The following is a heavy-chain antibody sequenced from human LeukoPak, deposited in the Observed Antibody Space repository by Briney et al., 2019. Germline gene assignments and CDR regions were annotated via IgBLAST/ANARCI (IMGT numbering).Heavy chain of an antibody. J-gene: IGHJ5*02. D-gene: IGHD2-2*01. CDR1: GFTFSSYS. Sequence: GGSLRLTCAASGFTFSSYSMNWVRQAPGKGLEWVSSISSSSSYIYYADSVKGRFTISRDNAKNSLYLQMNSLRAEDTAVYYCAREGQLPFDWFDPWGQGTLVTVSS. V-gene: IGHV3-21*01. CDR3: AREGQLPFDWFDP. CDR2: ISSSSSYI.